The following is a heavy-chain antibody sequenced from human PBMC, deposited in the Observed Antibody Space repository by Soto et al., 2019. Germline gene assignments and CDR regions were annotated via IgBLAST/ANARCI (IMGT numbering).Heavy chain of an antibody. CDR1: GFSLSTNGSS. CDR3: AHRRVEKSVDHTQKAHWYFDL. V-gene: IGHV2-5*01. CDR2: IYLHDDK. J-gene: IGHJ2*01. D-gene: IGHD5-12*01. Sequence: QITLRESGPTLVKPTQTLTLTCSFSGFSLSTNGSSVGWIRQPPGKALEWIALIYLHDDKHDRPSLKSRLTITKDTAKNQVVLTLANMDPVDTATYYCAHRRVEKSVDHTQKAHWYFDLWGRGTLVTVSS.